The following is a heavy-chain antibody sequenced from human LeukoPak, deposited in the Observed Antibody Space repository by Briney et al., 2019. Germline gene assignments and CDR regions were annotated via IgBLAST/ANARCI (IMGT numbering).Heavy chain of an antibody. CDR3: AKTYYYDSSGLNAFDI. CDR1: GYTFTSYG. CDR2: ISAYNGNT. Sequence: ASVKVSFKASGYTFTSYGMSWVRQAPGQGLEWMGCISAYNGNTNYAQKLQGRVTMTTDTSTSTAYMELRSLRSDDTAVYYCAKTYYYDSSGLNAFDIWGQGTMVTVSS. J-gene: IGHJ3*02. D-gene: IGHD3-22*01. V-gene: IGHV1-18*01.